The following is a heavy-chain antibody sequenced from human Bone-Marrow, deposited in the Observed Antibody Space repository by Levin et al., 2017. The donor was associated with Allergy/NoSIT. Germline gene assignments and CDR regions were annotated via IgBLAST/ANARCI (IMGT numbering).Heavy chain of an antibody. J-gene: IGHJ6*02. CDR3: AREWSNYGMDV. CDR1: GGSFRGYY. Sequence: SQTLSLPCAVYGGSFRGYYWSWIRQPPGKGLEWIGEINHSGSTNYNPSLKSRVTISVDTSKNQFSLKLSSVTAADTAVYYCAREWSNYGMDVWGQGTTVTVSS. D-gene: IGHD2-15*01. V-gene: IGHV4-34*01. CDR2: INHSGST.